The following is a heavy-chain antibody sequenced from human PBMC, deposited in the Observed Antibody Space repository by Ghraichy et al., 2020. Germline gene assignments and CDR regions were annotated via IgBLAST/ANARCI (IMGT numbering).Heavy chain of an antibody. Sequence: GESLNISCAASGFTFSSYSMNWVRQAPGKGLEWVSSISSSSSYIYYADSVKGRFTISRDNAKNSLYLQMNSLRAEDTAVYYCARQGSSGYPGYFDYWGQGTLVTVSS. J-gene: IGHJ4*02. CDR3: ARQGSSGYPGYFDY. D-gene: IGHD3-22*01. CDR1: GFTFSSYS. CDR2: ISSSSSYI. V-gene: IGHV3-21*01.